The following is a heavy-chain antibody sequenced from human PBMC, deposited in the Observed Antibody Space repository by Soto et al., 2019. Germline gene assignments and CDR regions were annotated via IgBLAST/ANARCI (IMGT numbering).Heavy chain of an antibody. CDR3: ARRERVRGDTGRTYYYYGMDV. V-gene: IGHV5-51*01. J-gene: IGHJ6*02. CDR1: GYSFTSYW. D-gene: IGHD3-10*01. CDR2: IYPGDSDT. Sequence: GESLKISCRGSGYSFTSYWIGWVRQMPGKGLEWMGIIYPGDSDTRYSPSFQGQVTISADKSISTAYLQWSSLKASDTAMYYCARRERVRGDTGRTYYYYGMDVWGQGTTVTVSS.